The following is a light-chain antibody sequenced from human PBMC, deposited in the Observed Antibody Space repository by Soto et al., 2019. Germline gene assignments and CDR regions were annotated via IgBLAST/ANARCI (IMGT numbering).Light chain of an antibody. CDR2: DGI. J-gene: IGLJ3*02. CDR3: RSYAGDSTFV. V-gene: IGLV2-23*03. CDR1: SSDIGSYNL. Sequence: QSALTQPASVSGSPGQSITISCTGTSSDIGSYNLVSWYQQHPGKAPKLMIYDGIKRPSGVSNRFSGSKSGNTASLTISGLQAEDEADYYCRSYAGDSTFVFGGGTKVTVL.